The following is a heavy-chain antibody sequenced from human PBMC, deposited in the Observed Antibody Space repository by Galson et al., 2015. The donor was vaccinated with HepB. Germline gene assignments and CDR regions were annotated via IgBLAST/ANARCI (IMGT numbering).Heavy chain of an antibody. Sequence: SLRLSCAASGLTLSSYWMSWVRQAPGKGLEWVANINQDGSEKYYVDSVKGRFTISRHNAKNTLYLQMNSLRAEDTAVYYCARESGSYSDYWGQGTLVTVSS. CDR3: ARESGSYSDY. V-gene: IGHV3-7*01. J-gene: IGHJ4*02. D-gene: IGHD1-26*01. CDR1: GLTLSSYW. CDR2: INQDGSEK.